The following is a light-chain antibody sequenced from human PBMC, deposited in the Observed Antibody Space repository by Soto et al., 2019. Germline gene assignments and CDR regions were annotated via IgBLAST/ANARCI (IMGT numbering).Light chain of an antibody. CDR3: AAWDDSLSGFYV. Sequence: QPVLTQPPSASGTPGQRVTISCSGSSSNIGSNYVYWYQQLPGTAPKLLIYRNNQRPSGVPDRFSGSKSGTSASLAISGLRSEDEADYYCAAWDDSLSGFYVFGTGTKVTVL. CDR1: SSNIGSNY. V-gene: IGLV1-47*01. CDR2: RNN. J-gene: IGLJ1*01.